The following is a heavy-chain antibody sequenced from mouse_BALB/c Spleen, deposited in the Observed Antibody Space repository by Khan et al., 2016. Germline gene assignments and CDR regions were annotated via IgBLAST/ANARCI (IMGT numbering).Heavy chain of an antibody. Sequence: EVKLLESGGGLVQPGGSLNLSCAASGFDFSRYWMSWARQAPGKGQEWIGEINPGSSTINYTPSLKDKFIISRDNAKNTLYLQMSKVRSEDTAFYYCERLGDYDAMDYWGQGTSVTVSS. J-gene: IGHJ4*01. V-gene: IGHV4-2*02. CDR1: GFDFSRYW. CDR2: INPGSSTI. CDR3: ERLGDYDAMDY.